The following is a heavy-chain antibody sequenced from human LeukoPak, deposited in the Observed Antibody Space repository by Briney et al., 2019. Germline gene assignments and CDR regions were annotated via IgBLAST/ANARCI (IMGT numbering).Heavy chain of an antibody. CDR1: GLTFSSYA. D-gene: IGHD3-9*01. J-gene: IGHJ4*02. CDR3: ARGGSDWLIVFDY. CDR2: ISSSGSTI. V-gene: IGHV3-48*04. Sequence: PGGSPRLSCAASGLTFSSYAMSRVRQAPGKGLEWVSYISSSGSTIYYADSVKGRFTISRDNAKNSLYLQMNSLRAEDTAVYYCARGGSDWLIVFDYWGQGTLVTVSS.